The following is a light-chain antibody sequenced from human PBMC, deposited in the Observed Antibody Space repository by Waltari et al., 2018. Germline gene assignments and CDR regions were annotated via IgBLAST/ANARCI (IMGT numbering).Light chain of an antibody. J-gene: IGLJ1*01. Sequence: QSALTQPASVSGTPGQSITISCTGTTSDVWSYDLVSWYQQHPGEAPELLICEVFKRPPGISSRFSGSKSGSTASLTISGLQPEDEADYYCCSYAGRGTYVFGSGTKVTVL. CDR2: EVF. V-gene: IGLV2-23*02. CDR1: TSDVWSYDL. CDR3: CSYAGRGTYV.